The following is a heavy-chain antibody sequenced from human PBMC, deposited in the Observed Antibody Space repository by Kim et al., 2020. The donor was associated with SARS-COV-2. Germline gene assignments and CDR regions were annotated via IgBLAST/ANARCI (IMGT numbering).Heavy chain of an antibody. V-gene: IGHV4-31*03. CDR1: GGSISSGGYY. CDR3: ASGSGSYFPPGMDV. J-gene: IGHJ6*02. Sequence: SETLSLTCTVSGGSISSGGYYWSWIRQHPGKGLEWIGYIYYSGSTYYNPSLKSRVTISVDTSKNQFSLKLSSVTAADTAVYYCASGSGSYFPPGMDVWGQGTTVTVSS. D-gene: IGHD3-10*01. CDR2: IYYSGST.